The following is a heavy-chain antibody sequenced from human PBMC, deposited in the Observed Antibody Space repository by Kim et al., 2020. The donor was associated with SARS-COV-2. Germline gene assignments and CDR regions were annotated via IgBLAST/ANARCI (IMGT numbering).Heavy chain of an antibody. V-gene: IGHV4-61*05. Sequence: SETLSLTCTVSGGSITNYYSSYYWGWIRQPPGKGLEWIGYIFYSGSTNYNPSLKSRVTISVDTSRIQFSLKLSSVTAADTAVYYCARSPRGYSYDYWGQGTRVTVSS. D-gene: IGHD5-18*01. CDR2: IFYSGST. CDR3: ARSPRGYSYDY. J-gene: IGHJ4*02. CDR1: GGSITNYYSSYY.